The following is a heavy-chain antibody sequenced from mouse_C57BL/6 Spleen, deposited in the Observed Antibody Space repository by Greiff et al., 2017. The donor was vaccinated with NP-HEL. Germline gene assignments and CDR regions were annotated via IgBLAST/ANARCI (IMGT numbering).Heavy chain of an antibody. V-gene: IGHV1-64*01. CDR3: ANHYYGSSPWFAY. CDR2: IHPNSGST. J-gene: IGHJ3*01. CDR1: GYTFTSYW. Sequence: LQQPGAELVKPGASVKLSCKASGYTFTSYWMHWVKQRPGQGLEWIGMIHPNSGSTNYNEKFKSKATLTVDKSSSTAYMQLSSLTSEDSAVYYCANHYYGSSPWFAYWGQGTLVTVSA. D-gene: IGHD1-1*01.